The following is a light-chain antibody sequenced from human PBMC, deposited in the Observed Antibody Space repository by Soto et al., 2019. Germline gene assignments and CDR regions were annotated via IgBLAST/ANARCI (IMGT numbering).Light chain of an antibody. CDR1: SSDVGGYNY. J-gene: IGLJ2*01. V-gene: IGLV2-14*01. CDR2: DVS. CDR3: SSYTSSSPVV. Sequence: QSVVTQPASVSGSPGQSITISCTGTSSDVGGYNYVSWYQQHPGKAPKLVIYDVSNRPSGVSNRFSGSKSGYTASLTISGLQAEDEADYYCSSYTSSSPVVFGGGTKVTVL.